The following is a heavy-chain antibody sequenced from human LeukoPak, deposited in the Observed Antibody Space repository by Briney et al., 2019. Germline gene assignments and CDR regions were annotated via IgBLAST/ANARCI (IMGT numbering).Heavy chain of an antibody. CDR1: GGAISSYY. J-gene: IGHJ4*02. CDR3: AREAAPGTGSFDY. Sequence: PSETLSLTCTVSGGAISSYYWSWIRQPPGKGLEWIGYIYHSGSTNYNPSLQSRVAISVDSSKNQFSLNVRSVTAADTAVYYCAREAAPGTGSFDYWGPGTLVTVSS. D-gene: IGHD6-13*01. V-gene: IGHV4-59*01. CDR2: IYHSGST.